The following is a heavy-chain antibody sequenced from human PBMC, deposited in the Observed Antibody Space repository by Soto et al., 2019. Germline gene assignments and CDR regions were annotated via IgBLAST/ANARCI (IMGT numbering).Heavy chain of an antibody. CDR1: GGSISSGGYS. CDR2: IYHSGST. D-gene: IGHD3-3*01. Sequence: SETLSLTCAVSGGSISSGGYSWSWIRQPPGKGLDWIGYIYHSGSTYYNPSLKSRVTISVDRSKNQFSLKLSSVTAADTAVDYCARGVEGYHFAYWGQGTLVTVSS. CDR3: ARGVEGYHFAY. J-gene: IGHJ4*02. V-gene: IGHV4-30-2*01.